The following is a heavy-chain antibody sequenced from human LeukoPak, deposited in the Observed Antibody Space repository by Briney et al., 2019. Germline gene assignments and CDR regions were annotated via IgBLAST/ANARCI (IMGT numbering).Heavy chain of an antibody. J-gene: IGHJ4*02. CDR2: IYYSGST. CDR3: ARFVRYYDFWSGLTPDY. V-gene: IGHV4-39*01. D-gene: IGHD3-3*01. CDR1: GGSISSSSYY. Sequence: SETLSLTCTVSGGSISSSSYYWGWIRQPPGKGLEWIGSIYYSGSTYYNPSLKSRVTISVDTSKNQCSLKLSSVTAADTAVYYCARFVRYYDFWSGLTPDYWGQGTLVTVSS.